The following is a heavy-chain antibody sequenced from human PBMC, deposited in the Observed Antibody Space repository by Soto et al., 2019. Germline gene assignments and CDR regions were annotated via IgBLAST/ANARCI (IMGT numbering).Heavy chain of an antibody. D-gene: IGHD3-10*01. V-gene: IGHV1-18*01. CDR3: ARVELVGSNESMVRGVSGMDV. J-gene: IGHJ6*02. CDR2: ISAYNGNT. CDR1: GYTFTSYG. Sequence: QVQLVQSGAEVKKPGASVKVSCKASGYTFTSYGISWVRQAPGQGLEWMVWISAYNGNTNYAQKLQGRVTMTTDTSTSTAYMELRSLRSDDTAVYYCARVELVGSNESMVRGVSGMDVWGQGTTVTVSS.